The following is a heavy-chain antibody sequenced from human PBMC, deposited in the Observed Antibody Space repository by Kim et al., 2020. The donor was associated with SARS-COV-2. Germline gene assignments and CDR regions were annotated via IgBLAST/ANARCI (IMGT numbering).Heavy chain of an antibody. Sequence: SADAVQGRFTIARDNSRNTLYLQMNSRRAEGTAVYYCAKESAQEMGAFDYWGQGTLVTVSS. V-gene: IGHV3-23*01. CDR3: AKESAQEMGAFDY. J-gene: IGHJ4*02. D-gene: IGHD3-16*01.